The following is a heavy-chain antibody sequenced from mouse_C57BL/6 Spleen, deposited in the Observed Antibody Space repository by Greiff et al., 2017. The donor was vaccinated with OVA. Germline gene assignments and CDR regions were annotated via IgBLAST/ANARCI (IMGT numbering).Heavy chain of an antibody. CDR2: INYDGSST. J-gene: IGHJ1*03. Sequence: EVMLVESEGGLVKPGRSMKLSCTASGFTFSDYYMAWVSQVPEKGLEWVANINYDGSSTYYLESLKSRFIISGDNTKNILYQQRSSLKSENTATYDCARDGTDPYWYFDVWGTGTTVTVSS. V-gene: IGHV5-16*01. CDR3: ARDGTDPYWYFDV. CDR1: GFTFSDYY. D-gene: IGHD4-1*01.